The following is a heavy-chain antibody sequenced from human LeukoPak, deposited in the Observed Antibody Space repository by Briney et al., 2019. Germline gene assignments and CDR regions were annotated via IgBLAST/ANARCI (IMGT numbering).Heavy chain of an antibody. CDR2: IYHSGST. CDR1: GGSISSGGYS. Sequence: SETLSLTCAVSGGSISSGGYSWSWIRQPPGKGLEWIGYIYHSGSTYYNPSLKSRVTISVDRSKNQFSLKLSSVTAADTAVYYSARAPGINGSGNKFYYYGMDVWGKGTPVTVSS. D-gene: IGHD3-10*01. J-gene: IGHJ6*04. V-gene: IGHV4-30-2*01. CDR3: ARAPGINGSGNKFYYYGMDV.